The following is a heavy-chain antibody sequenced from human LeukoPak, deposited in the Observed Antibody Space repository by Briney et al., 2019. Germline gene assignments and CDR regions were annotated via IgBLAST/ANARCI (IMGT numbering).Heavy chain of an antibody. CDR1: GGSISSYY. D-gene: IGHD4-17*01. Sequence: SETLSLTCTISGGSISSYYWSWIRQPPGKGLEWIGYIYYTGSTNYNPSLKSRVTISVDTSKNQFSLKLTSVTAADTAVYYCARPLQGRTVTLHYWGQGTLVTVSS. J-gene: IGHJ4*02. CDR3: ARPLQGRTVTLHY. V-gene: IGHV4-59*01. CDR2: IYYTGST.